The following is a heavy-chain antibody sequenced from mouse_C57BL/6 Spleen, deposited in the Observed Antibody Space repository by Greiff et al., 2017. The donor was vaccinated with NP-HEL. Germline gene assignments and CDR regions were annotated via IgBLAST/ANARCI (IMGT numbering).Heavy chain of an antibody. V-gene: IGHV1-69*01. CDR3: AAYGSKEDH. CDR2: IDPSDSYT. D-gene: IGHD1-1*01. J-gene: IGHJ2*01. CDR1: GYTFTSYW. Sequence: VQLQQPGAELVMPGASVKLSCKASGYTFTSYWMPWVKQRPGQGLEWIGEIDPSDSYTNYNHKFKGKSTLLVDKSSSTPYMHLSGLTSEDSAVYYCAAYGSKEDHWGQGATLTVSS.